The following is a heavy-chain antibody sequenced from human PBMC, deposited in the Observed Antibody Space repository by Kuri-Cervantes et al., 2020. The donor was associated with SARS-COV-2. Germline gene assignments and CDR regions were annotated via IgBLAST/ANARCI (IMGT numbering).Heavy chain of an antibody. CDR2: ISSSSSTI. J-gene: IGHJ4*02. CDR1: GFTFSSYS. V-gene: IGHV3-48*01. CDR3: ARGRYDFDY. D-gene: IGHD3-22*01. Sequence: GESLKISCAASGFTFSSYSMNWVRQAPGKGLEWVSYISSSSSTIYYADSVKGRFTISRDNAKHSLYLQMNSLRAEDTAVYYCARGRYDFDYWGQGTLVTVSS.